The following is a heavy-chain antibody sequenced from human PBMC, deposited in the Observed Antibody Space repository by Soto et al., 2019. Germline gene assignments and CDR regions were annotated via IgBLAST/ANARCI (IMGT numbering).Heavy chain of an antibody. J-gene: IGHJ4*02. V-gene: IGHV3-21*04. D-gene: IGHD3-10*01. CDR2: VSKSDYT. Sequence: GGSLRLSCEVSGFTFTNFGINWVRQAPGKGLGWVSSVSKSDYTYYSESVKGRFTISRDNAKNSVSLQMNNLRAEDTAAYYCAREDSIIIPAVADVWGQGTQVTVSS. CDR3: AREDSIIIPAVADV. CDR1: GFTFTNFG.